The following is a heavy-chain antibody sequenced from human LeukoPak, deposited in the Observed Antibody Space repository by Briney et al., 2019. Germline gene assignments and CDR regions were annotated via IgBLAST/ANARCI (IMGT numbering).Heavy chain of an antibody. V-gene: IGHV1-69*13. J-gene: IGHJ3*02. D-gene: IGHD4-17*01. CDR3: ARPSRGLRYFSDAFDI. CDR1: GGTFSSYA. CDR2: IIPIFGTA. Sequence: AASVKVSCKASGGTFSSYAISWVRQAPGQGLEWMGGIIPIFGTANYAQKFQGRVTITADESTSTAYMELSSLRSEDTAVYYCARPSRGLRYFSDAFDIWGQGTMVTVSS.